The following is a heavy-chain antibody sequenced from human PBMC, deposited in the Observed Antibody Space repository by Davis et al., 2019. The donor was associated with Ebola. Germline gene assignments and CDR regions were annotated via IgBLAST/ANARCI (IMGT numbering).Heavy chain of an antibody. V-gene: IGHV1-69*13. J-gene: IGHJ6*02. CDR2: IIPIFGTA. D-gene: IGHD2-2*01. CDR3: ARDRDVVVPDAMINYYYYGMDV. CDR1: GGTFSSYA. Sequence: SVKVSCKASGGTFSSYAISWVRQAPGQGLEWMGGIIPIFGTANYAQKFQGRVTITADESTSTAYMELSSLRSEDTAVYYCARDRDVVVPDAMINYYYYGMDVWGQGTTVTVSS.